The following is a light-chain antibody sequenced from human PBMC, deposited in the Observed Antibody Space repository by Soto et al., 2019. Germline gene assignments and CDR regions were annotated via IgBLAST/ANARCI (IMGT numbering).Light chain of an antibody. V-gene: IGKV3-20*01. CDR3: QQYGSPPLFT. Sequence: EIVLTQSPGTLSLSPGERATLSCRASQSVSSSYLAWYQQKPGQAPRLLIHGASSRSTGIPSRFSGSGSGTDFTLTIRRLEPEDFAVYYCQQYGSPPLFTFGPGTKVDIK. CDR1: QSVSSSY. CDR2: GAS. J-gene: IGKJ3*01.